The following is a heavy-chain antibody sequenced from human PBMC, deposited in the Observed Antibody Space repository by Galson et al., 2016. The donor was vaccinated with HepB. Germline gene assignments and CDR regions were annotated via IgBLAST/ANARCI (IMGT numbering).Heavy chain of an antibody. V-gene: IGHV5-51*01. J-gene: IGHJ4*02. CDR2: IYPGDSDS. CDR3: ARGGAYSGYDWYYFDN. D-gene: IGHD5-12*01. CDR1: GYNFNKFW. Sequence: QSGAEVKRPGESLKISCKASGYNFNKFWIGWVRQMPGKGLEWMGIIYPGDSDSRYSTSFQGQVTMSVDRAITTAYLQWSSLKASDTAIYFCARGGAYSGYDWYYFDNWGQGTLVTVSS.